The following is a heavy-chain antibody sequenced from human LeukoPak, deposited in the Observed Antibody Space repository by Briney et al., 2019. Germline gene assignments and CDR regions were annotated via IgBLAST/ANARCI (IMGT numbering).Heavy chain of an antibody. Sequence: GGSLRLSCAASGFTFSSYTMNWVRQAPGKGPEWVSSITSSSSYIYYADSVRGRFTISRDNARNSLYLQMNSLRAEDTALYYCARDGDTVLTRGYYYYMDVWGKGTTVTVSS. V-gene: IGHV3-21*01. CDR1: GFTFSSYT. CDR2: ITSSSSYI. J-gene: IGHJ6*03. CDR3: ARDGDTVLTRGYYYYMDV. D-gene: IGHD4-23*01.